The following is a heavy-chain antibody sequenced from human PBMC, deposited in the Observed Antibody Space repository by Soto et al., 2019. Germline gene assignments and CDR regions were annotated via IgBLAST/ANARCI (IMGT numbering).Heavy chain of an antibody. CDR1: GFTFSSYA. Sequence: GGSLRLSCAASGFTFSSYAMSWVRQAPGKGLEWVSAISGSGGSTYYADSVKGRFTISRDNSKNTLYLQMNSLRAEDTAVYYCDRYDFWSGYFLGPVQVYYYLDGWGKGTTVNVSS. J-gene: IGHJ6*03. V-gene: IGHV3-23*01. CDR3: DRYDFWSGYFLGPVQVYYYLDG. D-gene: IGHD3-3*01. CDR2: ISGSGGST.